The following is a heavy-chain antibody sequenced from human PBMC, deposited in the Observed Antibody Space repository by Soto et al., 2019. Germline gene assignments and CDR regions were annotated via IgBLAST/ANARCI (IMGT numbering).Heavy chain of an antibody. V-gene: IGHV4-34*01. Sequence: SETLSLTCAVYGGSFSGYYWSWIRQPPGKGLEWIGEINHSGSTNYNPSLKSRVTISVDTSKNQFSLKLISVTAADTAVYYCARGNYYDSSGYHPPFDYWGQGTLVTVS. CDR1: GGSFSGYY. CDR2: INHSGST. J-gene: IGHJ4*02. D-gene: IGHD3-22*01. CDR3: ARGNYYDSSGYHPPFDY.